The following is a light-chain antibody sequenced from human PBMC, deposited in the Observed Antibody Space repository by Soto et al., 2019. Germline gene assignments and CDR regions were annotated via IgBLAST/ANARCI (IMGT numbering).Light chain of an antibody. CDR3: AAWDDSLSVGV. CDR2: RNN. CDR1: SSNIGSNY. J-gene: IGLJ1*01. Sequence: QSVLTQPPSASGTPGQRVTISCSGSSSNIGSNYVYWYQQLPGTAPKLLIYRNNQRPSGVPDRFSGSKSGTSASLAISGLRPEDEADYYCAAWDDSLSVGVFGTGTKLTVL. V-gene: IGLV1-47*01.